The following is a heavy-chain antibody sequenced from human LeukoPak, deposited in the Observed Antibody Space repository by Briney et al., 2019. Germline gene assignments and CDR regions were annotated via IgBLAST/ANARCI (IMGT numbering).Heavy chain of an antibody. V-gene: IGHV4-34*01. D-gene: IGHD6-6*01. CDR2: INHSGST. J-gene: IGHJ2*01. CDR1: GGSFSGYY. CDR3: ARRRQYDSSLFWNFDL. Sequence: PSATLSLTCAVYGGSFSGYYWSWIRQSPGKGLEWIGEINHSGSTNYNPSLKSRVTISVDTSKNQFSLKLSSVTAADTAVYYCARRRQYDSSLFWNFDLWGSGTLVTVSS.